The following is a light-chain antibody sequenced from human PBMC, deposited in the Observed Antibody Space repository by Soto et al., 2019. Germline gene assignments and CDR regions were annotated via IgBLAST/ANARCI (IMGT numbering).Light chain of an antibody. CDR1: QFVSTN. CDR2: SAS. J-gene: IGKJ4*01. CDR3: QQFNNWPPLT. Sequence: EVVMTQSPATLSVSPGERATLSCRASQFVSTNLAWYQQKPGQAPRLLIYSASTRATGISARFSGSGSGTEFTLTISSLQSEDSAVYYCQQFNNWPPLTFGGGTKVEI. V-gene: IGKV3-15*01.